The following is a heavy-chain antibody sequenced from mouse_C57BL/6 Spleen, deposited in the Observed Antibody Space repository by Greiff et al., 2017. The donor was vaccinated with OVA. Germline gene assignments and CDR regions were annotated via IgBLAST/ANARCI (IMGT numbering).Heavy chain of an antibody. D-gene: IGHD1-1*01. CDR2: ISYDGSN. Sequence: EVQLQQSGPGLVKPSQSLSLTCSVTGYSITSGYYWNWIRQFPGNKLEWMGYISYDGSNNYNPSLKNRISITRDTSKNQFFLKLNSVTTEDTATYYCARIITTVVEEYFDVWGTGTTVTVSS. CDR1: GYSITSGYY. V-gene: IGHV3-6*01. J-gene: IGHJ1*03. CDR3: ARIITTVVEEYFDV.